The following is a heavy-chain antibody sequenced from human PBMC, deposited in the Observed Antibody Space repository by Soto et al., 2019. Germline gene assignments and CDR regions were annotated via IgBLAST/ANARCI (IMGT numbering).Heavy chain of an antibody. CDR3: ASSREGCSGRYFDY. V-gene: IGHV1-18*01. CDR2: ISAHNGNT. Sequence: QVQLVQSGAEVRKPGASVKVSCKASGYTFTSYGLTWVRQAPGQGLEWMGWISAHNGNTNYAQKLQGRVTITTDTSTSTAYMELRSLRSDDTAVYYWASSREGCSGRYFDYWGQGTLVTVSS. D-gene: IGHD1-26*01. J-gene: IGHJ4*02. CDR1: GYTFTSYG.